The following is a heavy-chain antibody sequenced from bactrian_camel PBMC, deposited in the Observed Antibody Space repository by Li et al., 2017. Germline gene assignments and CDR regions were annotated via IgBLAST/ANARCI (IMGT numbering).Heavy chain of an antibody. Sequence: HVQLVESGGGSVQAGGSLTLSCASSGYIANTYCLAWFRQAPGKEREGVAAINNDGNPWYADSVKGRFTISKDNAKNTLDLRMTGLEPADTAMYYCATATDCRWTGYPTWTPMANYWGQGTQVTVS. V-gene: IGHV3S26*01. D-gene: IGHD1*01. CDR2: INNDGNP. J-gene: IGHJ4*01. CDR1: GYIANTYC. CDR3: ATATDCRWTGYPTWTPMANY.